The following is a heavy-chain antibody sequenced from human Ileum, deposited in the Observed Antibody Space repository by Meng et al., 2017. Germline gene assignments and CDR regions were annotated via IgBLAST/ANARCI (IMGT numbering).Heavy chain of an antibody. CDR2: FHPGSGA. V-gene: IGHV4-4*02. J-gene: IGHJ4*02. CDR1: GGCISSGTW. CDR3: AKNGAYCLES. Sequence: LQWSGPGRVKPSGTLSLPCAVSGGCISSGTWWSWVRQPPGKGLQWIGEFHPGSGATYNPSLKARVTISVDTSMQQFSLQLTSVTAADTAVYYCAKNGAYCLESWGQGTLVTVSS. D-gene: IGHD2-21*01.